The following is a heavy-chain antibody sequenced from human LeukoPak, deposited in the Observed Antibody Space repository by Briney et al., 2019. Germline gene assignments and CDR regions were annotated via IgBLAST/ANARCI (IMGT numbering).Heavy chain of an antibody. CDR1: GGSISSYY. D-gene: IGHD4-17*01. V-gene: IGHV4-59*08. CDR3: ARLLPAVKAFDI. Sequence: SETLSLTCTVSGGSISSYYWSWIRQPPGKGLEWIGYIYYSGSTNYNPSLKSRATISVDTSKNQFSLKLSSVTAADTAVYYCARLLPAVKAFDIWGQGTMVTVSS. CDR2: IYYSGST. J-gene: IGHJ3*02.